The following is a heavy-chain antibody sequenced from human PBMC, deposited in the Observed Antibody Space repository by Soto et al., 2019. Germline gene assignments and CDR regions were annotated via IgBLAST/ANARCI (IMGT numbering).Heavy chain of an antibody. CDR2: ISGSDGKT. V-gene: IGHV3-23*01. D-gene: IGHD3-3*01. Sequence: LRLACAASGFSFGSYALSWVRQAPGKGLEWVSTISGSDGKTFYADSVKGRFSISRDTSQSTLYLQMNSLRADDTAMYYCARWSYLDYWGQGTRVTVSS. CDR3: ARWSYLDY. J-gene: IGHJ4*02. CDR1: GFSFGSYA.